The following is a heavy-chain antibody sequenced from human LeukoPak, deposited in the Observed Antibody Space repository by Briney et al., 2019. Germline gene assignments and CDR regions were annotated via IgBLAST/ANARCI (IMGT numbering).Heavy chain of an antibody. CDR1: GFTFSSYA. V-gene: IGHV3-30*01. CDR2: ISYDGSNK. J-gene: IGHJ4*02. CDR3: ASHSGYDRCDY. D-gene: IGHD5-12*01. Sequence: PGRSLRLSCAASGFTFSSYAMHWLRQAPGKGLKWVAVISYDGSNKYYADSVKGRFTISRDNSKNTLYLQMNSLRAEDTAVYYCASHSGYDRCDYWGQGTLVTVSS.